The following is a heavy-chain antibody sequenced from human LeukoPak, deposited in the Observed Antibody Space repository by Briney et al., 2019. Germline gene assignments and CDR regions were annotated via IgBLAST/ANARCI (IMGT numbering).Heavy chain of an antibody. CDR3: APLGTGYHWNYEFDY. Sequence: GGSLRLSCAASGFTFSSYGMHWVRQAPGKGLEWVAFIRYDGSNKYYADSVKGRFTISRDNSKNTLYLQMNSLRAEDTAVYYCAPLGTGYHWNYEFDYWGQGTLVTVSS. CDR2: IRYDGSNK. V-gene: IGHV3-30*02. D-gene: IGHD1-7*01. CDR1: GFTFSSYG. J-gene: IGHJ4*02.